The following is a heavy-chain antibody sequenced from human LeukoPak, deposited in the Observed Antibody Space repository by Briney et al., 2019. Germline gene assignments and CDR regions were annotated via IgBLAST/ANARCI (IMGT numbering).Heavy chain of an antibody. CDR2: INHSGST. CDR3: AKGAGGFSYYNWFDP. J-gene: IGHJ5*02. CDR1: GGSFSGYY. V-gene: IGHV4-34*01. D-gene: IGHD5-18*01. Sequence: PPETLSLTCAVYGGSFSGYYWSWIRQPPGKGLEWIGEINHSGSTNYNPSLKSRVTISVDTSKNQFSLKLASVTAADTAIYYCAKGAGGFSYYNWFDPWGQGTLVTVSS.